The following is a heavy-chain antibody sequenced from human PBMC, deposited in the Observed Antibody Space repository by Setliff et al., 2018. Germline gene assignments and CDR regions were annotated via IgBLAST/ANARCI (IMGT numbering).Heavy chain of an antibody. V-gene: IGHV1-24*01. CDR2: FNPEDDEI. CDR3: ATKDYDTSGYYRPFGF. J-gene: IGHJ4*01. Sequence: SVKVSCKVSGSTLTELTMYWVRQAPGKGLEWMGSFNPEDDEIIYAQKFLGRVTMPEDTSTDTAYMELSSLRSEDTAVYYCATKDYDTSGYYRPFGFWGQGTLVTVSS. D-gene: IGHD3-22*01. CDR1: GSTLTELT.